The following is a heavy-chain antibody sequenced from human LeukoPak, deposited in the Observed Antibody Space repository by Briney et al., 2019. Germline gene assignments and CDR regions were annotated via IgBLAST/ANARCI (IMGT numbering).Heavy chain of an antibody. J-gene: IGHJ4*02. CDR1: GFTFSSYG. D-gene: IGHD6-6*01. Sequence: PGRSLRLSCAASGFTFSSYGMHWVRQAPGKGLEWVAFIRYDGSNKYYADSVKGRFTISRDNSKNTLYLQMNSLRAEDTAVYYCAKDRVAARPFDYWGQGTLVTVSS. CDR2: IRYDGSNK. V-gene: IGHV3-30*02. CDR3: AKDRVAARPFDY.